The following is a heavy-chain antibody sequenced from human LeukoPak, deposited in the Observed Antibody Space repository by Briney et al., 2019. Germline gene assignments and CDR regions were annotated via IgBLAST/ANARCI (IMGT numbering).Heavy chain of an antibody. CDR2: IYYSGST. V-gene: IGHV4-59*12. J-gene: IGHJ4*02. D-gene: IGHD2-2*01. CDR1: GGSISSYY. CDR3: ARLQDSNTSLDY. Sequence: SETLSLTCTVSGGSISSYYWSWIRQPPGKGLEWIGYIYYSGSTSYNPSLKSRVTISVDTSKNQFSLKLSSVTAADTAVYYCARLQDSNTSLDYWGQGTLVTVSS.